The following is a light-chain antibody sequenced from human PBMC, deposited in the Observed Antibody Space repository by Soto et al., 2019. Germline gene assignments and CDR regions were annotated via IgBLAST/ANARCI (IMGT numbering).Light chain of an antibody. V-gene: IGKV3-15*01. CDR3: QQYNTFST. Sequence: EIVLTQSPATLSVSPGERATLSCRASQSVSNIYLGWYQQKPGQAPRLLIYGASVRATGVPSRFSGSGSGTEFTLTISSLQPDDFATYCCQQYNTFSTFGQGTRVDIK. CDR2: GAS. CDR1: QSVSNIY. J-gene: IGKJ1*01.